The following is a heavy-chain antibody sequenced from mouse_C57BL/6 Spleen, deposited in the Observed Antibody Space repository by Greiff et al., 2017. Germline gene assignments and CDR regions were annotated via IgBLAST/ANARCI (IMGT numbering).Heavy chain of an antibody. D-gene: IGHD1-1*01. CDR1: GYTFTSYW. J-gene: IGHJ2*01. CDR2: IDPSDSYT. Sequence: QVQLQQPGAELVRPGTSVKLSCKASGYTFTSYWMHWVKQRPGQGLEWIGVIDPSDSYTNYNQQFKGKATLTVDTSSSTAYMQLSSLTSEDSAVXYCARGLGYGSSFDYWGQGTTLTVSS. CDR3: ARGLGYGSSFDY. V-gene: IGHV1-59*01.